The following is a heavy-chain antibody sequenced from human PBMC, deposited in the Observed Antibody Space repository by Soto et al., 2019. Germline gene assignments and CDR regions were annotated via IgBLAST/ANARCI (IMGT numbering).Heavy chain of an antibody. Sequence: EVQLLESGGGLVQPGGSLRLSCAASGFTFNNYAMSWVRQAPGKGLEWVSAISDSGYSTYYANSVKGRFTIYRDNSKNTRFLQMTSRRAEDTAVYYCATEKWEPGDYWGQGTLVTVSS. J-gene: IGHJ4*02. V-gene: IGHV3-23*01. D-gene: IGHD1-26*01. CDR3: ATEKWEPGDY. CDR2: ISDSGYST. CDR1: GFTFNNYA.